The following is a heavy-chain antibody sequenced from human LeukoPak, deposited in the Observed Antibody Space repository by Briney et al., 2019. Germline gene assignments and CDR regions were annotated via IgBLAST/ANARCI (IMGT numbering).Heavy chain of an antibody. J-gene: IGHJ3*02. CDR2: IYPGDSDT. CDR1: GYSFTSYW. V-gene: IGHV5-51*01. CDR3: ARYQSGGDWYLTAFDI. Sequence: GESLKISCKGSGYSFTSYWIGWVRQMPGIGLEWMGIIYPGDSDTRYSPSFQGQVTISADKSISTAYLQWSSLKASDTAMYYCARYQSGGDWYLTAFDIWGQGTMVTVSS. D-gene: IGHD2-21*01.